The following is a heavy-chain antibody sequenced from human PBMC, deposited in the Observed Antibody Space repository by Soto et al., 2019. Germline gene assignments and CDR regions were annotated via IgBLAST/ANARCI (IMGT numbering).Heavy chain of an antibody. CDR2: IYPGDSDT. D-gene: IGHD5-18*01. CDR3: ARQGYTYGYDY. Sequence: PGESLKISCQGSGNSFTTYWIAWMRQMPGKGLEWMGIIYPGDSDTRYSPSFQGQVTISADKSISTAYLQWSSLKASDTAMYYCARQGYTYGYDYWGQGTQVTVSS. J-gene: IGHJ4*02. V-gene: IGHV5-51*01. CDR1: GNSFTTYW.